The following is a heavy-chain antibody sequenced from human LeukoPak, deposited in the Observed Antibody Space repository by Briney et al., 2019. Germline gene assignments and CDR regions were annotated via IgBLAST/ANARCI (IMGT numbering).Heavy chain of an antibody. Sequence: GGSLRLSCAASGFTFSSYAMSWVRQAPGKGLEWVSAISGSGRSTYYADSVKGRFTISRDNSKNTLYLQMNSLRAEDTAVYSCAKRRVTGSGRYYYYGMDVWGQGTTVTVSS. CDR3: AKRRVTGSGRYYYYGMDV. V-gene: IGHV3-23*01. J-gene: IGHJ6*02. D-gene: IGHD6-19*01. CDR2: ISGSGRST. CDR1: GFTFSSYA.